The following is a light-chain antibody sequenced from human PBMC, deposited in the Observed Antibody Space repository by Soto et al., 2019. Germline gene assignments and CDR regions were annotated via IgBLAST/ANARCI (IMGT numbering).Light chain of an antibody. V-gene: IGKV1-12*01. CDR3: QQSNSFPRT. CDR1: QAVSTW. CDR2: AAS. J-gene: IGKJ4*01. Sequence: DIQMTQSPSFVSASVGDTVTITCRASQAVSTWLAWYQQKPGDTPKLLIYAASTLQSGVPSRFSGSGSGTDFTLTIRNLQPEDFATYYCQQSNSFPRTFGGGTKV.